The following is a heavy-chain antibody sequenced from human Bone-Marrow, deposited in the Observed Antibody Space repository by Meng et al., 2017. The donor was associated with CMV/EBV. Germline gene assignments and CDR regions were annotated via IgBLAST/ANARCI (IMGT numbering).Heavy chain of an antibody. CDR3: ARGVSVVPAASPLDY. CDR2: ISGSSASI. V-gene: IGHV3-21*01. J-gene: IGHJ4*02. D-gene: IGHD2-2*01. CDR1: GFTFSTYT. Sequence: GESLKISCAASGFTFSTYTMIWVRQGPGKGLEWVSSISGSSASIYYADSVKGRFTISRDNAKTSLYLQMNSLRAEDTAVYYCARGVSVVPAASPLDYWGQGTLVTVSS.